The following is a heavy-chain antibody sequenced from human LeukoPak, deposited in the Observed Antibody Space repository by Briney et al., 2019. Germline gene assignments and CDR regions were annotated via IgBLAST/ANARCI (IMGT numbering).Heavy chain of an antibody. Sequence: GGSLRLSCAASGLNFSTYSMKWVRQAPGKGLEWVSYISSSSSAIYYADSVKGRFTISRDNAKNSLYLQMNSLGAEDTAVYYCARVLVGWGIDFWGQGTLVTVSS. CDR1: GLNFSTYS. CDR2: ISSSSSAI. V-gene: IGHV3-48*04. J-gene: IGHJ4*02. D-gene: IGHD1-26*01. CDR3: ARVLVGWGIDF.